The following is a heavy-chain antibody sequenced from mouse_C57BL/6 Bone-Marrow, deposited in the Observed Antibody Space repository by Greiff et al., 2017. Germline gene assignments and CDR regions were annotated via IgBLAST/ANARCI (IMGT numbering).Heavy chain of an antibody. CDR2: IDPSDSYT. CDR3: AGNFGYFDV. Sequence: QVQLQQPGAELVKPGASVKLSCKASGYTFTSYWMQWVKQRPGQGLEWIGEIDPSDSYTNYNQKFKGKATLTVDTSSSTAYMRLSSLTSEDSAVDYCAGNFGYFDVWGTGTTVTVSS. CDR1: GYTFTSYW. J-gene: IGHJ1*03. V-gene: IGHV1-50*01.